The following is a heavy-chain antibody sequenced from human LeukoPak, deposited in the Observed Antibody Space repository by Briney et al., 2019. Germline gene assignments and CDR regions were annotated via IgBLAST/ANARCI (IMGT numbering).Heavy chain of an antibody. J-gene: IGHJ4*02. D-gene: IGHD4-17*01. CDR1: GFSFGSYG. Sequence: GGSLRLSCAASGFSFGSYGMSWVRQVPGKGLQWVSAISGSGANTYYADSVKGRFTISRDNSKNTVYLQMNSLRPEDTAVYYCAARRLTVTTEIDYWGQGTLVTVSS. CDR3: AARRLTVTTEIDY. CDR2: ISGSGANT. V-gene: IGHV3-23*01.